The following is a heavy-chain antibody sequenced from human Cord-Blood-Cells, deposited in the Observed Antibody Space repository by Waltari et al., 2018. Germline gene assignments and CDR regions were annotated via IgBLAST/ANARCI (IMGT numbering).Heavy chain of an antibody. J-gene: IGHJ6*02. V-gene: IGHV1-24*01. D-gene: IGHD2-2*01. CDR1: GYTLTELS. Sequence: QVQLVQSGAEVKKPGTSVKVSCKVSGYTLTELSMHWVRQAPGKGLEWMGGCDPEDGETIYGQKCQVRVTMTEDTSTDTADMERSSLRSEDTAVYYCATTYCSSTSCPYYYGMDVWGQGTTVTVSS. CDR2: CDPEDGET. CDR3: ATTYCSSTSCPYYYGMDV.